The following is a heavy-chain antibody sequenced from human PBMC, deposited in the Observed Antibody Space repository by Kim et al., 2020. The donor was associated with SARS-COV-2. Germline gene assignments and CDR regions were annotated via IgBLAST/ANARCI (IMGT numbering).Heavy chain of an antibody. CDR1: GDSVSSNSAA. CDR3: ARSAVTYYYDSSGYYREYYFDY. J-gene: IGHJ4*02. V-gene: IGHV6-1*01. D-gene: IGHD3-22*01. Sequence: SQTLSLTCAISGDSVSSNSAAWNWIRQSPSRGLEWLGRTYYRSKWYNDYAVSVKSRITINPDTSKNQFSLQLNSVTPEDTAVYYCARSAVTYYYDSSGYYREYYFDYWGQGTLVTVSS. CDR2: TYYRSKWYN.